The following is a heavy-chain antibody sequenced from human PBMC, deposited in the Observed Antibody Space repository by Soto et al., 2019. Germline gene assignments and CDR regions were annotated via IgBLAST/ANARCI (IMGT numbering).Heavy chain of an antibody. CDR2: IRSKANSYLI. CDR1: GFSFSDSA. D-gene: IGHD5-18*01. J-gene: IGHJ4*02. Sequence: PRGSLRLSCAASGFSFSDSAMHWVRQASGKGLEGIALIRSKANSYLIAYDESVRGRFIISRDDSKNTAYLQMNDLNTEDTATYYCSRWSGYGDLWAQGTLVTVSS. V-gene: IGHV3-73*01. CDR3: SRWSGYGDL.